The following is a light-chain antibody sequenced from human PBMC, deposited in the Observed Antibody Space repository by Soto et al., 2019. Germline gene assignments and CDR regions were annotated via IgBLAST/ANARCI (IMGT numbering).Light chain of an antibody. J-gene: IGKJ1*01. CDR2: EVS. V-gene: IGKV2-29*01. CDR1: QSLLHITGETF. CDR3: QQHGSSPWT. Sequence: DVVMTQTPLSLSVAPGQPASISCKSSQSLLHITGETFLFWYLQKPGQSPQLLIYEVSTRVSGVPDRFSGSGSGTDFSLTISRLEPEDFAVYYCQQHGSSPWTFGQGTKVDIK.